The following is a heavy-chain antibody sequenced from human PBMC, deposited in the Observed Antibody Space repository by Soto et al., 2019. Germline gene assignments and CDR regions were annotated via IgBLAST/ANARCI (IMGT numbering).Heavy chain of an antibody. CDR1: GGSISSSSYY. CDR2: IYYSGST. Sequence: SETLSLTCTVSGGSISSSSYYWGWIRQPPGKGLEWIGYIYYSGSTKYNPSLKSRFTISFDTSKNQFSLKLSSVTAADTAVYYCARTLDYGHMDVWGKGTTVTVSS. D-gene: IGHD3-16*01. J-gene: IGHJ6*03. V-gene: IGHV4-39*07. CDR3: ARTLDYGHMDV.